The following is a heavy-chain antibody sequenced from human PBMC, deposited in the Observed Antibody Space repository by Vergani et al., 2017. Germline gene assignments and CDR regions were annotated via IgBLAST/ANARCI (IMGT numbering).Heavy chain of an antibody. Sequence: VQLVQSGAEVKKPGASVKVSCQASGYTFTGYYMHWVRQAPGQGLEWMGWINPNSGGTNYAQQFQGRVTMTRDTSISTAYMELSRLRSDDTAVYYCARDPDPLRFWGQGTLVTVSS. V-gene: IGHV1-2*02. CDR2: INPNSGGT. D-gene: IGHD3-3*01. CDR1: GYTFTGYY. CDR3: ARDPDPLRF. J-gene: IGHJ4*02.